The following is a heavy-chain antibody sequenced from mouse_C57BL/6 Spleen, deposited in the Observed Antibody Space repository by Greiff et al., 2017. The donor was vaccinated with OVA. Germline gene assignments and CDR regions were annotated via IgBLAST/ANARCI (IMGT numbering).Heavy chain of an antibody. V-gene: IGHV1-50*01. CDR3: ARGDSSGYWFAY. J-gene: IGHJ3*01. D-gene: IGHD3-2*02. Sequence: VQLKQPGAELVKPGASVKLSCKASGYTFTSYWMQWVKQRPGQGLEWIGEIDPSDSYTNYNQKFKGKATLTVDTSSSTAYMQLSSLTSEDSAVYYCARGDSSGYWFAYWGQGTLVTVSA. CDR2: IDPSDSYT. CDR1: GYTFTSYW.